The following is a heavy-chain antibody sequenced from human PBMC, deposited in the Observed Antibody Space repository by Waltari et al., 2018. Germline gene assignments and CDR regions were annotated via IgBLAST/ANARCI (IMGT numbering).Heavy chain of an antibody. CDR3: ASSQLWNGYSLGFDY. CDR2: IKQDGSTK. J-gene: IGHJ4*02. CDR1: GFTFSSYW. D-gene: IGHD3-3*01. V-gene: IGHV3-7*01. Sequence: EVQLVESGGGLVQPGGSLRLSCVASGFTFSSYWMSWVRQAPGKGPEGVANIKQDGSTKYYVDSVKGRFTISRDNAKNSLYLQMNSLRAEDTAVYYCASSQLWNGYSLGFDYWGQGSLVTVSS.